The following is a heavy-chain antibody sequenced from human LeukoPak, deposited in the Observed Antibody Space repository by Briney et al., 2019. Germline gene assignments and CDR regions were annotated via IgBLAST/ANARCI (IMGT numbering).Heavy chain of an antibody. CDR3: ARAPPRGYDYVWGSYRWYYFDY. D-gene: IGHD3-16*02. CDR2: INHSGST. CDR1: GGSFSGYY. V-gene: IGHV4-34*01. J-gene: IGHJ4*02. Sequence: SETLSLTCAVYGGSFSGYYWSWIRQPPGKGLEWIGEINHSGSTNYNPSLKSRVTISVDTSKNQLSLKLSSVTAADTAVYYCARAPPRGYDYVWGSYRWYYFDYWGQGTLVTVSP.